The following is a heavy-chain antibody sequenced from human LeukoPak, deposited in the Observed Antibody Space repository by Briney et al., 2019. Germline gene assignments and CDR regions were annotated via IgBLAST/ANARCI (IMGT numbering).Heavy chain of an antibody. J-gene: IGHJ6*02. Sequence: GGSLRLSCAASGFTFSYYAMHWVRQAPGKGLEWVALISYDGGNRYYADSVKGRFTISRDNSKNTLYLQMNSLIPEDTAVYYCARDSHTGHYYYYGMDVWGQGTTVTVPS. D-gene: IGHD4-17*01. CDR1: GFTFSYYA. CDR3: ARDSHTGHYYYYGMDV. CDR2: ISYDGGNR. V-gene: IGHV3-30*04.